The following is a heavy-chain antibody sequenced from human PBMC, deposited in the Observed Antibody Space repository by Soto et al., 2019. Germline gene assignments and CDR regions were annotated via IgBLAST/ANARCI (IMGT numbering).Heavy chain of an antibody. J-gene: IGHJ3*02. Sequence: SHTLSLTCVISGDRVSRNTATLNWIRQSPSRGLEWLGRTYYRSQWHNEYEESVKSRITINPDTSKNQFSLQLNSMSPEDTAVYYCAREVGFLSEGLDIWGRGKRVTV. CDR1: GDRVSRNTAT. CDR3: AREVGFLSEGLDI. CDR2: TYYRSQWHN. D-gene: IGHD1-26*01. V-gene: IGHV6-1*01.